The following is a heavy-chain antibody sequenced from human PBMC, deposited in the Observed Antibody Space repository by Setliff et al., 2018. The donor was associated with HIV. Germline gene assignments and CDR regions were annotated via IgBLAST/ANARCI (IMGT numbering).Heavy chain of an antibody. D-gene: IGHD3-22*01. CDR3: AHYYDSSGFYNSFDY. CDR1: GFSLSSSGVG. Sequence: SGPTLVNPTQTLTLTCTFSGFSLSSSGVGVGWLRQPPGKALEWLALIYWDDDKRFSPSLNSRLTITKDPSKNQVVLTMANMDPVETATYFCAHYYDSSGFYNSFDYWGQGALVTVSS. V-gene: IGHV2-5*02. CDR2: IYWDDDK. J-gene: IGHJ4*02.